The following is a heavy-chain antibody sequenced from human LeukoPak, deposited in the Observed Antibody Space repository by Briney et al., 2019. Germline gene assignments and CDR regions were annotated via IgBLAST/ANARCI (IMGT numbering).Heavy chain of an antibody. D-gene: IGHD3-16*02. Sequence: GGPLRLSCAASGFTFSSYAMSWVRQAPGKGLEWVSAISGSGGSTYYADSVKGRFTISRDNSKNTLYLQMNSLRAEDTAVYYCAKLDYDYVWGSYRYTDKNWFDPWGQGTLVTVSS. CDR3: AKLDYDYVWGSYRYTDKNWFDP. CDR1: GFTFSSYA. J-gene: IGHJ5*02. V-gene: IGHV3-23*01. CDR2: ISGSGGST.